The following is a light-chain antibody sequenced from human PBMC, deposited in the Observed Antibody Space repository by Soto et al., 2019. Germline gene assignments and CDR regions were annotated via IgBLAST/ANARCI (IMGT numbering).Light chain of an antibody. V-gene: IGKV3-11*01. Sequence: EIVLTQSPATLSLSPGERATLSCRASQSVSSYLAWYQQKPGQAPRLLIYDASNRATGIPARFSGSGSGTDFTLTISSLKPEDFAVYYCQQRSNYSFGPGTKVDIK. CDR2: DAS. CDR1: QSVSSY. J-gene: IGKJ3*01. CDR3: QQRSNYS.